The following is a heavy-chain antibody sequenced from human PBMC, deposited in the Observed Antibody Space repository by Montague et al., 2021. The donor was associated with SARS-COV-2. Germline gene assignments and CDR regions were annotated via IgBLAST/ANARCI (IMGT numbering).Heavy chain of an antibody. Sequence: SETLSLTCTVSGGSISSSSYYWGWIRQPPGKGLEWIGSIYYTGXTXYXXXXKXRVTISVDTSKNQFSLKLSSVTAADTAVYYCARDTRIAMLVVVTRYGLDVWGQGTTVIVSS. D-gene: IGHD3-22*01. CDR3: ARDTRIAMLVVVTRYGLDV. CDR2: IYYTGXT. V-gene: IGHV4-39*07. J-gene: IGHJ6*02. CDR1: GGSISSSSYY.